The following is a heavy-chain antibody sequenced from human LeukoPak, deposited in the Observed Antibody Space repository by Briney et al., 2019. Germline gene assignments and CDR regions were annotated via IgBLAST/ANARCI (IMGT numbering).Heavy chain of an antibody. CDR2: IYYSGST. V-gene: IGHV4-59*01. CDR1: GGSISSYY. Sequence: SETLSLTCTVSGGSISSYYWCWIRQPPGKGLEWIGYIYYSGSTNYNPSLKSRVTISVDTSKNQFSLKLSSVTAADTAVYYCAREVGYSNYFDYWGQGTLVTVSS. CDR3: AREVGYSNYFDY. D-gene: IGHD2-15*01. J-gene: IGHJ4*02.